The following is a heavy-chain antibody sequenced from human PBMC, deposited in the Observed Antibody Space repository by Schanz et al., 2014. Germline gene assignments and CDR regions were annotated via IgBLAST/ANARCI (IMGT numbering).Heavy chain of an antibody. V-gene: IGHV4-59*08. D-gene: IGHD6-19*01. CDR3: ARNKYTSGWYYFDY. J-gene: IGHJ4*02. CDR2: FYNPGST. Sequence: QVQLQESGPGLVKPSETLSLTCTVSGDSVNSNYWNWIRQSPGRGLEWIGHFYNPGSTNYNPSLKRRATISIDTATNQVSLKLTSAPAADTAVYFCARNKYTSGWYYFDYWGQGVLVTVSS. CDR1: GDSVNSNY.